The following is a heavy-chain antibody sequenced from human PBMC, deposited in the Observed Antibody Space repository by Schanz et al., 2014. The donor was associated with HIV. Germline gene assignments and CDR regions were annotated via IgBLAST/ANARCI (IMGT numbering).Heavy chain of an antibody. D-gene: IGHD1-26*01. V-gene: IGHV3-23*01. CDR1: GFTFSSYA. CDR2: ISWSSNNI. J-gene: IGHJ6*02. CDR3: ARVHSASSRFRYLFGMDV. Sequence: EVQLLESGGGLIQPGGSLRLSCAVSGFTFSSYAMSWVRQAPGKGLEWVSGISWSSNNIGYVDSVKGRFTISRDNAKNTLYLQMNSLRAEDSAVYFCARVHSASSRFRYLFGMDVWGRGTTVIVSS.